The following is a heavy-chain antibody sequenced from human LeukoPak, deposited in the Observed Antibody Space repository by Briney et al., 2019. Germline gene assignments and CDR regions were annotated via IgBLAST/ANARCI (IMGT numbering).Heavy chain of an antibody. CDR3: ASLGIAAAGLDYFDY. J-gene: IGHJ4*02. CDR2: ISSSSSYI. V-gene: IGHV3-21*01. Sequence: PGGSLRLSCAASGFTFSSYSMNWVRQAPGKGLEWVSSISSSSSYIYYADSVKGRFTISRDNAKNSLYLQMNSLRAEDTAVYYCASLGIAAAGLDYFDYWGQGTLVTVSS. D-gene: IGHD6-13*01. CDR1: GFTFSSYS.